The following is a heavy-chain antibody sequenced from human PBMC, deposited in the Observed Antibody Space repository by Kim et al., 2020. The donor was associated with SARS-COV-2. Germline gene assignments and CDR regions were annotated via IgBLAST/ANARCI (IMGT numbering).Heavy chain of an antibody. J-gene: IGHJ4*02. D-gene: IGHD3-3*01. CDR1: GGSISSSCYS. Sequence: SETLSLTCTVSGGSISSSCYSWEWLRQPTGKGLEWIGGITYSGRAFSNPTLKSPVTISVATSQNHLSLNLRSATAADTAMYYCARLACWTSHFVSMGEGT. CDR2: ITYSGRA. V-gene: IGHV4-39*02. CDR3: ARLACWTSHFVS.